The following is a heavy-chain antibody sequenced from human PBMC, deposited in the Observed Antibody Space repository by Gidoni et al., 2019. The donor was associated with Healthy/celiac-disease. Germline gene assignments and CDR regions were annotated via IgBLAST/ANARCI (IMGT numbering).Heavy chain of an antibody. V-gene: IGHV1-69*06. Sequence: QAQLVQSGPEVKKPRSAVKVSCKASGGTFSSYAISWVRQAPGQGLEWMGGIIPIFSTADYAQKFQGRVTITADKSTSTAYMELSSLRSEDTAVYYCARGGEYSSSAEYYFDYWGQGTLVTVSS. D-gene: IGHD6-6*01. CDR2: IIPIFSTA. J-gene: IGHJ4*02. CDR1: GGTFSSYA. CDR3: ARGGEYSSSAEYYFDY.